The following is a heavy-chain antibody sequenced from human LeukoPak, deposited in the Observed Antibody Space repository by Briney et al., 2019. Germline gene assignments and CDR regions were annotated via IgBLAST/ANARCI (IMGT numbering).Heavy chain of an antibody. J-gene: IGHJ4*02. CDR2: ISSSSSYT. CDR3: ARDRDYDYPDY. D-gene: IGHD3-16*01. V-gene: IGHV3-11*06. CDR1: GFTFSDCY. Sequence: GGSLRLSCAASGFTFSDCYMSWIRQAPGKGLEWVSYISSSSSYTNYADSVKGRFTISRDNAKNSLYLQMNSLRAEDTAVYYCARDRDYDYPDYWGQGTLVTVSS.